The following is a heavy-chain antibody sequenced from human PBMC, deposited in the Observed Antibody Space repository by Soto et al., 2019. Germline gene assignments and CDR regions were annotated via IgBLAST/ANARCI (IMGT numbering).Heavy chain of an antibody. CDR3: AKGGGQRFYGMDV. CDR2: ISGSGGST. Sequence: LRLSCAASGFTFSSYAMSWVRQAPGKGLEWVSAISGSGGSTYYADSVKGRFTISRDNSKNTLYLQMNSLRAEDTAVYYCAKGGGQRFYGMDVWGQGPKVNVSS. CDR1: GFTFSSYA. D-gene: IGHD3-16*01. V-gene: IGHV3-23*01. J-gene: IGHJ6*02.